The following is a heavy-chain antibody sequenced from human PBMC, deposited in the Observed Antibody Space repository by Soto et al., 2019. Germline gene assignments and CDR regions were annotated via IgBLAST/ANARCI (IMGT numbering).Heavy chain of an antibody. CDR3: AKDRAAAGRGQFDY. V-gene: IGHV3-30*18. J-gene: IGHJ4*02. CDR1: GLTFSSYG. Sequence: LRLSCAAAGLTFSSYGIHGVRQAPGKGLEWVAVISYDGSNKYYADSVKGRFTISRDNSKNTLYLQMNSLRAEDTAVYYCAKDRAAAGRGQFDYWGQGTLVTVSS. CDR2: ISYDGSNK. D-gene: IGHD6-13*01.